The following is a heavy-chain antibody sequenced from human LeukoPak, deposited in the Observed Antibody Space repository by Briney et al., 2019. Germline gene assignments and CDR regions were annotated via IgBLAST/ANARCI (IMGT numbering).Heavy chain of an antibody. V-gene: IGHV1-18*01. CDR1: GYTFTSYG. CDR3: ARDPYCSSTSCWFDP. CDR2: ISAYNGNT. D-gene: IGHD2-2*01. J-gene: IGHJ5*02. Sequence: ASVKVSCKASGYTFTSYGISWVRQAPGQGLEWMGWISAYNGNTNCAQKLQGRVTMTTDTSTSTAYMELRSLRSDDTAVYYCARDPYCSSTSCWFDPWGQGTLVTVSS.